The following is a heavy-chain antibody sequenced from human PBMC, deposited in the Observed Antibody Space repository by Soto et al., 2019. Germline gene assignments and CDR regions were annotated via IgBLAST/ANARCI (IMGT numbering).Heavy chain of an antibody. J-gene: IGHJ4*02. Sequence: GAPRLPRAPPGFPFSSFSKNWVRQAPGGWLEWVSCSSSSSSTIYYADSVKGRFTISRDNAKNSLYLQMNSLRAEDTAVYYCARVEQRFLEWEYPSDYWGQGTLVTVSS. CDR3: ARVEQRFLEWEYPSDY. CDR1: GFPFSSFS. CDR2: SSSSSSTI. D-gene: IGHD3-3*01. V-gene: IGHV3-48*01.